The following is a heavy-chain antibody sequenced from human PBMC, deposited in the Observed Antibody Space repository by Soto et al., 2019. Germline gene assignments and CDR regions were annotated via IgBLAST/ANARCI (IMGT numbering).Heavy chain of an antibody. Sequence: QVQLVQSGAEVKKPGSSVKVSCKTSGVSFNNNGIGWVRQAPGHGLEWMGGVSPPFRTSNYARKYKGRISSTADASTSTVNMELSSLTSEDTAQYYCARVLYYGSGSYSPYGMDVWGQGTTVTVSS. CDR2: VSPPFRTS. D-gene: IGHD3-10*01. J-gene: IGHJ6*02. CDR1: GVSFNNNG. V-gene: IGHV1-69*01. CDR3: ARVLYYGSGSYSPYGMDV.